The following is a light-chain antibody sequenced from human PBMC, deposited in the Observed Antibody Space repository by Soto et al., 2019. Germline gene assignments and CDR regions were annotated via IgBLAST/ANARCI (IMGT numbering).Light chain of an antibody. Sequence: QSVLTQSPPASASLGASVKLTCTLSSGHSSYAIAWHQQQPEKGPRYLMKLSSDGSHSKGDGIPDRFSGSSSGAERYLTISSLQSEDEADYYCQTWDIGARVVFGGGTKLTVL. V-gene: IGLV4-69*01. CDR2: LSSDGSH. CDR1: SGHSSYA. J-gene: IGLJ2*01. CDR3: QTWDIGARVV.